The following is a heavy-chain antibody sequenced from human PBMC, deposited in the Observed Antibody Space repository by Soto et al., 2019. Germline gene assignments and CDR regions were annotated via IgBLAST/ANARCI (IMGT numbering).Heavy chain of an antibody. CDR2: ISYDGSNK. J-gene: IGHJ6*02. CDR1: GFTFSSYG. D-gene: IGHD6-13*01. Sequence: QVQLVESGGGVVQPGRSLRLSCAASGFTFSSYGMHWVRQAPGKGLAWVAVISYDGSNKYYADSVKGRFTISRDNSKNTLYLQMNSLRAEDTAVYYCAKEMESSSWIEVNGMDVWGQGTTVTVSS. V-gene: IGHV3-30*18. CDR3: AKEMESSSWIEVNGMDV.